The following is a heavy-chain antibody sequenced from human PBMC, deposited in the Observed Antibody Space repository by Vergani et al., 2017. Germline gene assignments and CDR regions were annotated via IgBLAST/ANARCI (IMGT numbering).Heavy chain of an antibody. Sequence: QVQLVQSGAEVKKPGASVKVSCKASGYTFTSYDVNWVRQATGQGLEWMGWMNPNSANTGYAQKFQGRVTMTRNTSINTAYMELSSLRSEDTGVYYCARVVEMPDADPHYYYMDVWGKGTTVTVSS. J-gene: IGHJ6*03. CDR1: GYTFTSYD. D-gene: IGHD5-24*01. CDR3: ARVVEMPDADPHYYYMDV. V-gene: IGHV1-8*01. CDR2: MNPNSANT.